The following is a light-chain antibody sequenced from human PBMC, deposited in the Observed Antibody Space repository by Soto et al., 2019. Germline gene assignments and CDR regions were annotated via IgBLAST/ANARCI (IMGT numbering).Light chain of an antibody. CDR1: SSDVGAYNS. CDR2: EVN. CDR3: SSYAGSNNRL. J-gene: IGLJ1*01. Sequence: QYALTQPPSASGSPGQSVTISCTGTSSDVGAYNSVSWFQQHPDKAPKLVIYEVNKRPSGVPDRFSGSKSGNTASLTVSGLRADDEADYYCSSYAGSNNRLCGTGTKLTVL. V-gene: IGLV2-8*01.